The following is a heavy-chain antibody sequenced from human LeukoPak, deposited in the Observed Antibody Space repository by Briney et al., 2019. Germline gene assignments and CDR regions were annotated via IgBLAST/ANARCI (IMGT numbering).Heavy chain of an antibody. CDR3: ARDGYCSSTSCRLGPFYY. J-gene: IGHJ4*02. CDR1: GGSISSYY. Sequence: SSETLSLTCTVSGGSISSYYWSWIRQPAGKGLEWLGRIYTSGSTNYNPSLKSRVTMSVDTSKNQFSLKLSSVTAADTAVYYCARDGYCSSTSCRLGPFYYWGQGTLVTVSS. CDR2: IYTSGST. V-gene: IGHV4-4*07. D-gene: IGHD2-2*03.